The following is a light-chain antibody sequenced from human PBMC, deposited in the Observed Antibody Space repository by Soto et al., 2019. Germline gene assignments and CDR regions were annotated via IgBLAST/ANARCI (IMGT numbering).Light chain of an antibody. J-gene: IGKJ1*01. CDR1: QGISTY. Sequence: TQSPSSLSASVGDRVTITCRASQGISTYLAWYQQKPGQSPRLLIYDASSRATGVPDRFSGSGSGTDFTLTISRLETEDFAVFYCQQYGSSPRTFGQGTKVDIK. CDR3: QQYGSSPRT. CDR2: DAS. V-gene: IGKV3-20*01.